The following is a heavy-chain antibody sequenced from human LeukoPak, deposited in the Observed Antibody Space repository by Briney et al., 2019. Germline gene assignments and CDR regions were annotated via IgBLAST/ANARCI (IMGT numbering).Heavy chain of an antibody. CDR2: INHSGST. Sequence: PSETLSLTCTVSGGSISSSSYYWGWIRQPPGKGLEWIGEINHSGSTNYNPSLKSRVTISVDTSKNQFSLKLSSVTAADTAVYYCARGRPKMATISGVLRTYYFDYWGQGTLVTVSS. J-gene: IGHJ4*02. CDR1: GGSISSSSYY. V-gene: IGHV4-39*07. CDR3: ARGRPKMATISGVLRTYYFDY. D-gene: IGHD5-24*01.